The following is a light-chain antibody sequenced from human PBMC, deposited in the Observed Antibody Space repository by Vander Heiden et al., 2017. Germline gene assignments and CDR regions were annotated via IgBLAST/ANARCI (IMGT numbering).Light chain of an antibody. CDR2: GNN. J-gene: IGLJ1*01. V-gene: IGLV1-40*01. CDR1: SSNIGASYE. CDR3: QSYDSRLSGYV. Sequence: QSVLTQPPSMSAAPRHRVTISCTGSSSNIGASYEVHWYQQLPGTAPKLINYGNNHRPAGVPDRSSGSKSGTSAPLAITGLQAEDEADYYGQSYDSRLSGYVFGTGTRVPVL.